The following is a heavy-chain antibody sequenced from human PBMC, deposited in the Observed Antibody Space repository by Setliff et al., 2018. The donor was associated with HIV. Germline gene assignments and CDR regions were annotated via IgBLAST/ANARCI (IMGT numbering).Heavy chain of an antibody. CDR1: GDTLSEVS. CDR2: FDPEDEET. CDR3: ARDRSPTVAGTFGY. D-gene: IGHD6-19*01. V-gene: IGHV1-24*01. Sequence: ASVKVSCKVSGDTLSEVSLHWVRQAPGKGLEWMGGFDPEDEETIYAQNFQGRVTMTEDTSTDTAYMELSSLRSEDTAMYFCARDRSPTVAGTFGYWGQGTLVTV. J-gene: IGHJ4*02.